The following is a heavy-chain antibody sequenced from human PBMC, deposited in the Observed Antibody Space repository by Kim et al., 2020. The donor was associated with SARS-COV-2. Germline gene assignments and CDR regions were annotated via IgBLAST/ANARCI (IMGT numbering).Heavy chain of an antibody. CDR2: FDPEDGET. CDR3: ATTTPFITMVRGVIIRGPNWFDP. J-gene: IGHJ5*02. V-gene: IGHV1-24*01. CDR1: GYTLTELS. Sequence: ASVKVSCEVSGYTLTELSMHWVRQAPGKGLEWMGGFDPEDGETIYAQKFQGRVTMTEDTSTDTAYMELSSLRSEDTAVYYCATTTPFITMVRGVIIRGPNWFDPWGQGTLVTVSS. D-gene: IGHD3-10*01.